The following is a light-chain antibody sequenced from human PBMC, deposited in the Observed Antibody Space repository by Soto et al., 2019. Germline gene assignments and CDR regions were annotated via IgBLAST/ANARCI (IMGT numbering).Light chain of an antibody. J-gene: IGKJ1*01. CDR3: LHYKNSPTLT. V-gene: IGKV3-20*01. CDR2: GIS. Sequence: EIVLTQSPGTLSLSPGERATLSCRASQSVVSNFFAWYQQKFGQAPRLLIYGISSRATGIPDRFSGSGSGTDFTLTISRLEPEDFAVYYCLHYKNSPTLTFGQGTKVE. CDR1: QSVVSNF.